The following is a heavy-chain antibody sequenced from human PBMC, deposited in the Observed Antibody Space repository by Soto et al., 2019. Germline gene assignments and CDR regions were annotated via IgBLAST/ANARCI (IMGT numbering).Heavy chain of an antibody. CDR3: AKDLFDSSWRTYYYYGMDV. V-gene: IGHV3-30*18. CDR2: ISYDGSNK. Sequence: HPGGSLRLSCAASGFTFSSYGMHWVRQAPGKGLEWVAVISYDGSNKYYADSVKGRFTISRDNSKNTLYLQMNSLRAEDTAVYYCAKDLFDSSWRTYYYYGMDVWGQGTTVTVSS. J-gene: IGHJ6*02. CDR1: GFTFSSYG. D-gene: IGHD6-13*01.